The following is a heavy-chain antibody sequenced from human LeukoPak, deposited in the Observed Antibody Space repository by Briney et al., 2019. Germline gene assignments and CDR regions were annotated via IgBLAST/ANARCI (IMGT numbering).Heavy chain of an antibody. V-gene: IGHV3-64D*09. J-gene: IGHJ6*02. Sequence: GRSLRLSCSASGLPFSSYAMHCVRQAPGKGLEYVSAISDSGGSTYYADSVKGRFTISRDNSKTTLYLQMSSLRAEDTAVYFCVRGYSFGPYGMDVWGQGTTVTVSS. D-gene: IGHD5-18*01. CDR2: ISDSGGST. CDR3: VRGYSFGPYGMDV. CDR1: GLPFSSYA.